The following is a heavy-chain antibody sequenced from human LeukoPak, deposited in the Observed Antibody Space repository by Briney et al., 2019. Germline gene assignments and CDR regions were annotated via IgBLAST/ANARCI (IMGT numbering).Heavy chain of an antibody. CDR2: ISSSGSTI. D-gene: IGHD2-21*02. CDR1: GFTFSDYY. Sequence: GGSLRLSCAASGFTFSDYYMSWLRQAPGKGLEGVSYISSSGSTIYYADSVKGRFTISRDNAKNSLYLQMNSLRAEDTAVYYCARDTAIKYYYGMDVWGQGTLVTVSS. J-gene: IGHJ6*02. CDR3: ARDTAIKYYYGMDV. V-gene: IGHV3-11*01.